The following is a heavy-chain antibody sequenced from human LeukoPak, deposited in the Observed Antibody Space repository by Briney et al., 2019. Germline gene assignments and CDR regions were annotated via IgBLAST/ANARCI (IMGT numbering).Heavy chain of an antibody. D-gene: IGHD4-17*01. Sequence: SETLSLTCTVSGGSISSYYWSRIRQPPGKGLEWIGYIYYSGSTNYNPSLKSRVTISVDTSKNQFSLKLSSVTAADTAVYYCARGGLYGDRIDYWGQGTLVTVSS. CDR3: ARGGLYGDRIDY. CDR1: GGSISSYY. CDR2: IYYSGST. V-gene: IGHV4-59*01. J-gene: IGHJ4*02.